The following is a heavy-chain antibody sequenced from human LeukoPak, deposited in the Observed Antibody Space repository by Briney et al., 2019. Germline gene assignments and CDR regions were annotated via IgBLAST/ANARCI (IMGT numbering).Heavy chain of an antibody. D-gene: IGHD2-2*01. J-gene: IGHJ6*02. V-gene: IGHV1-2*04. Sequence: ASEKVSCKASGYTFTGYYMHWVRQAPGQGLEWMGWINPNSGGTNYAQKFQGWVTMTRDTSISTAYMELNRLRSDDTAVYYCARGGSGYCSSTSCYAFDYYGMDVWGQGTTVTVSS. CDR2: INPNSGGT. CDR1: GYTFTGYY. CDR3: ARGGSGYCSSTSCYAFDYYGMDV.